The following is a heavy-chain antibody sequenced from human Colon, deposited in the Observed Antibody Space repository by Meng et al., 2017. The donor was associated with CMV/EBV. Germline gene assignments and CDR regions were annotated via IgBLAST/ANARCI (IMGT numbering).Heavy chain of an antibody. CDR2: ISSNGGST. J-gene: IGHJ6*02. Sequence: GGSLRLSCAASGFTFSSYAMHWVRQAPGKGLEYVSAISSNGGSTYYADSVKGRFTISRDNSKNTLYLQMGSLRAEDMAVYYCAREAAAGTYFIRFGMAVWGQGTLVTVSS. CDR1: GFTFSSYA. V-gene: IGHV3-64*02. CDR3: AREAAAGTYFIRFGMAV. D-gene: IGHD6-13*01.